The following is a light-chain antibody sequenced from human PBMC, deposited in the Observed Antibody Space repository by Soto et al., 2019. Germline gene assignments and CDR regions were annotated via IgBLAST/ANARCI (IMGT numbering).Light chain of an antibody. J-gene: IGKJ3*01. V-gene: IGKV3-11*01. CDR3: RQRSNWLPFT. CDR1: QSVSSN. CDR2: DAS. Sequence: SQSTATLSVSPGERATLSCRASQSVSSNLAGYQQKPAQTPRLLIYDASNRATGIPARFSGSGSGTDFTLTISSLVHADFAVYYCRQRSNWLPFTFAHGTKVDNK.